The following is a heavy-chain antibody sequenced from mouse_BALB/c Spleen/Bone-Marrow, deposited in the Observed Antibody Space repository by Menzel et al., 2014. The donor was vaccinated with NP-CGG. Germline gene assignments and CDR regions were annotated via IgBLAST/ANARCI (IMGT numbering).Heavy chain of an antibody. D-gene: IGHD1-1*01. CDR1: GYTFTSYW. V-gene: IGHV1-69*02. J-gene: IGHJ4*01. CDR2: IYPSDSYT. CDR3: TRPGYFYGSGPYAMDY. Sequence: QVQLTQSGAALVRPGASVKLSCKASGYTFTSYWINWVKQRPGQGLEWIGNIYPSDSYTNYNQKFKDKATLTVDKSSSTAYMQLSSPTSEDSAVYYCTRPGYFYGSGPYAMDYWGQGTSVTVSS.